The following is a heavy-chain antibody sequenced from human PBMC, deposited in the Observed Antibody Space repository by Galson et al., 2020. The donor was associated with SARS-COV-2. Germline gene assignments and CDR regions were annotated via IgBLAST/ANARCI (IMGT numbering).Heavy chain of an antibody. J-gene: IGHJ4*02. Sequence: GESLKISCAASGFTFSDFWVTWVRQTPGKGLEWVANINQNGGEKSYVDSVKGRFTISRDNSKNSLYLQMNSLRAEDTAVYFCARAGAAGSGCPDYWGQGTLVTVSS. V-gene: IGHV3-7*03. CDR3: ARAGAAGSGCPDY. D-gene: IGHD3-10*01. CDR2: INQNGGEK. CDR1: GFTFSDFW.